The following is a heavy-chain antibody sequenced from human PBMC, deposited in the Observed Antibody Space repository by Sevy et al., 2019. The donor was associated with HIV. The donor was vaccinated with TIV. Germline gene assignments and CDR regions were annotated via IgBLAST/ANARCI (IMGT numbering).Heavy chain of an antibody. V-gene: IGHV3-23*01. J-gene: IGHJ6*02. CDR1: GFPFNDHA. CDR2: ISHSGGST. CDR3: AKGTLVVPAVIYYYYGMDV. Sequence: GGSLRLSCAASGFPFNDHAMHWVRQAPGKGLEWVSAISHSGGSTYYADSVKGRFTISRDNSKNTLYLQMNSLRAEDTAVYYCAKGTLVVPAVIYYYYGMDVWGQGTTVTVSS. D-gene: IGHD2-2*02.